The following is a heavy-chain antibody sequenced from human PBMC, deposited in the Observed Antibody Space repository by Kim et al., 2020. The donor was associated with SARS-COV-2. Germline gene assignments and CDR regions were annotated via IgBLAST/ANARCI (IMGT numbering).Heavy chain of an antibody. Sequence: AQKFQGRVTMTEDTSTDTAYMELSSLRSEDTAVYYCATAAIFGVVRWFDPWGQGTLVTVSS. CDR3: ATAAIFGVVRWFDP. D-gene: IGHD3-3*01. J-gene: IGHJ5*02. V-gene: IGHV1-24*01.